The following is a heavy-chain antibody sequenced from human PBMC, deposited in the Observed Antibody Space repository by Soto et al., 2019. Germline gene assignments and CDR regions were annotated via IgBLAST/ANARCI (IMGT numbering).Heavy chain of an antibody. CDR1: GFTCSSYW. CDR3: ARDARPPSTGYYGMDV. J-gene: IGHJ6*02. D-gene: IGHD2-8*02. Sequence: PGGSLRLSCAASGFTCSSYWMHWVRQAPGKGLVWVSRINSDGSSTSYADSVKGRFTISRDNAKNTLYLQMNSLRAEDTAVYYCARDARPPSTGYYGMDVWGQGTTVTVSS. CDR2: INSDGSST. V-gene: IGHV3-74*01.